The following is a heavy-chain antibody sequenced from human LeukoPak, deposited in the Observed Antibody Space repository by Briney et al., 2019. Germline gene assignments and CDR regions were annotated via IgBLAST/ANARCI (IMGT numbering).Heavy chain of an antibody. J-gene: IGHJ4*02. CDR2: ISPSGTDT. D-gene: IGHD3-10*01. Sequence: PGGSLRLSCAASGFTFNSYAMSWVGQAPGKGLEWVSAISPSGTDTYYADSVKGRFTISRDNSKNTLYLQMSSLRAEDSAVYYCAKRGGYETMAAFDYWAREPWSPSPQ. V-gene: IGHV3-23*01. CDR3: AKRGGYETMAAFDY. CDR1: GFTFNSYA.